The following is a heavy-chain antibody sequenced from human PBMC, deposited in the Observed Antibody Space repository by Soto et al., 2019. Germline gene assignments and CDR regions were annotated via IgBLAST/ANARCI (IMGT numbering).Heavy chain of an antibody. D-gene: IGHD3-3*01. Sequence: QITLKESGPTLVKPTQTLTLTCTFSGFSLDTSGVGVAWIRQPPGKALEWLTLIYWDDDKRYIPSLRIRLTFTKDTSENRVVLTMTNMDPVDTATYCCSHMESRVASDGLDVWGQGTTVTGSS. V-gene: IGHV2-5*02. J-gene: IGHJ6*02. CDR2: IYWDDDK. CDR3: SHMESRVASDGLDV. CDR1: GFSLDTSGVG.